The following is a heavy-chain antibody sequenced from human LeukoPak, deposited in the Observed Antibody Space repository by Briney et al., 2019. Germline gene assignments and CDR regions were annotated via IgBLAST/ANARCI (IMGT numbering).Heavy chain of an antibody. CDR1: GVTFSSNT. V-gene: IGHV3-30*04. D-gene: IGHD3-22*01. CDR3: AKEFSGYLASFEY. J-gene: IGHJ4*02. CDR2: TSFDGSYK. Sequence: GGSLRLSCAASGVTFSSNTMHWARQAPGKGLEWVAMTSFDGSYKNYADSVKGRFTISRDNSKNRLYLQMNSLRAEDTAVYYCAKEFSGYLASFEYCGQRTLVTVSS.